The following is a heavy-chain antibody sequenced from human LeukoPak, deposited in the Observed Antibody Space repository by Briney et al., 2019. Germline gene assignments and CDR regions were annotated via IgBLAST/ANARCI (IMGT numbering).Heavy chain of an antibody. V-gene: IGHV4-39*01. J-gene: IGHJ6*03. CDR2: IYYSGST. D-gene: IGHD1-1*01. Sequence: KASETLSLTCTVSGDSISSSSYYWGWIRQPPGKGLEWIGSIYYSGSTYYNPSLKSRVTISVDTSKNQFSLKLPSVSAADTAVYYCARHGPGWDYYYYMDVWGKGNPGHRLL. CDR1: GDSISSSSYY. CDR3: ARHGPGWDYYYYMDV.